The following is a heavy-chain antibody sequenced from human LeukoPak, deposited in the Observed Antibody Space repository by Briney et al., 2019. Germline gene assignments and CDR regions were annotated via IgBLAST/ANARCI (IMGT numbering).Heavy chain of an antibody. CDR1: GFTFTDYS. CDR3: ARDGVATGIYFDH. CDR2: ISTTGRYK. J-gene: IGHJ4*02. V-gene: IGHV3-21*01. D-gene: IGHD2/OR15-2a*01. Sequence: GGSLRLSCATSGFTFTDYSMNWVRLAPGKGSESVSSISTTGRYKYYADSVKGRFTISRDNAKNSLYLQMNSLRAEDTAVYFCARDGVATGIYFDHWGQGTLVTVSS.